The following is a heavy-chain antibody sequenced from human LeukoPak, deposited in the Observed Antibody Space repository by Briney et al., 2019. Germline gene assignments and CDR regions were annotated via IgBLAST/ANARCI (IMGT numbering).Heavy chain of an antibody. D-gene: IGHD4-17*01. Sequence: PGGSLRLSCTASGFTFSSYDMSWVRQAPGKGLEWVSSITTYRSYIHYADSVKGRFTISRDNAKNSLYLQVNSLRAEDTAVYYCARDRSNGDYAFDYWGQGALVTVSS. CDR1: GFTFSSYD. CDR3: ARDRSNGDYAFDY. V-gene: IGHV3-21*01. J-gene: IGHJ4*02. CDR2: ITTYRSYI.